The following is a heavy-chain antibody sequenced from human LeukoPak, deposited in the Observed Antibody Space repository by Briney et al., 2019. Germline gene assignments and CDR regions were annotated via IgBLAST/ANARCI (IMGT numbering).Heavy chain of an antibody. CDR3: ARPAPDSSLFDI. D-gene: IGHD3-22*01. CDR1: GYTVTTYW. J-gene: IGHJ3*02. V-gene: IGHV5-10-1*01. Sequence: GESLKISCKGSGYTVTTYWTSWLRQMPGRGLEWMGRIDPIDSYTYYSPSFQGHVTISVDKSISTAYLQWNSLQASDTAMYYCARPAPDSSLFDIWGQGTMVTVSS. CDR2: IDPIDSYT.